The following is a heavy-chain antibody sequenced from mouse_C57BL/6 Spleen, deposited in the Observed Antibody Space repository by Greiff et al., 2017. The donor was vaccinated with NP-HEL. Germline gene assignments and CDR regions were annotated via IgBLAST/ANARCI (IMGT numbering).Heavy chain of an antibody. CDR2: IDPSDSET. Sequence: VQLQQPGAELVRPGSSVKLSCKASGYTFTSYWMHWVKQRPIQGLEWIGNIDPSDSETHYNQKFKDKATLTVDKSSSTAYMQLSSLTSEDSAVYYCARGTYYYGYYFDYWGQGTTLTVSS. CDR1: GYTFTSYW. V-gene: IGHV1-52*01. D-gene: IGHD1-2*01. J-gene: IGHJ2*01. CDR3: ARGTYYYGYYFDY.